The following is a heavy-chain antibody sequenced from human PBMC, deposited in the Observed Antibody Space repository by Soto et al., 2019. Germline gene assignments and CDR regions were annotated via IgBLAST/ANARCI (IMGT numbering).Heavy chain of an antibody. D-gene: IGHD3-10*01. CDR1: GFTFSSYS. J-gene: IGHJ6*02. Sequence: GGSLRLSCAASGFTFSSYSMNWVRQAPGKGLEWVSYISSSSSTIYYADSVKGRFTISRDNAKNSLYLQMNSLRDEDTAVYYCARVTPVRGTEKNYYYYYGMDVWGQGTTVTVSS. CDR3: ARVTPVRGTEKNYYYYYGMDV. CDR2: ISSSSSTI. V-gene: IGHV3-48*02.